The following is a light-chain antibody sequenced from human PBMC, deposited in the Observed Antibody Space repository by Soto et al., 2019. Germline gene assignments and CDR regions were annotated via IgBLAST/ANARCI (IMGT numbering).Light chain of an antibody. V-gene: IGKV3-20*01. Sequence: EIVLTQSPGTLSLSPGERATLSCRASQSVSSSSLAWYQQKPGQAPRLLIYGASSRATGIPDRFSGSGSGTDFTLTISRLETEDFAVYYCQQYGSSPPIFAFGQGTKLEIK. CDR3: QQYGSSPPIFA. J-gene: IGKJ2*01. CDR2: GAS. CDR1: QSVSSSS.